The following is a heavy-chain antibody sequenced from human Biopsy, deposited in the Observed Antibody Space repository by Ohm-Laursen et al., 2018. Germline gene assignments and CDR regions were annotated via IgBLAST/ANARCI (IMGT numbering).Heavy chain of an antibody. Sequence: SVKVSCKASGYTLTNYYMHWVRQAPGQGLEWMGIINPSGSDATYAQKFQGRVTMTRDTSTSTAYMDLSSLRSEDTAVYYCAADSGSGSHFRFDYWGQGALVSVSS. D-gene: IGHD3-10*01. CDR1: GYTLTNYY. CDR2: INPSGSDA. V-gene: IGHV1-46*01. CDR3: AADSGSGSHFRFDY. J-gene: IGHJ4*02.